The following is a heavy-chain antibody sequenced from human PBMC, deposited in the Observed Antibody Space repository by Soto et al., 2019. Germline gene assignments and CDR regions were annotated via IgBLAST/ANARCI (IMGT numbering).Heavy chain of an antibody. CDR3: AREAPHSGYGYDY. CDR1: GGSFSGYY. CDR2: INHSGST. Sequence: QVQLQQWGAGLLKPSETLSLTCAVYGGSFSGYYWSWIRQPPGKGLEWIGEINHSGSTNYNPSLKSRVTISVDTSKNQFSLKLCSVTAADTAVYYCAREAPHSGYGYDYWGQGTLVTVSS. J-gene: IGHJ4*02. V-gene: IGHV4-34*01. D-gene: IGHD5-12*01.